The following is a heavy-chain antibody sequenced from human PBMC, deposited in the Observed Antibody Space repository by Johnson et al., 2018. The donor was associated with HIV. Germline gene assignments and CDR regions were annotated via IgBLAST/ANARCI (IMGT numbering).Heavy chain of an antibody. CDR1: GFTFSSYG. CDR2: IAYDGSNK. CDR3: ARRGGRWLARAAGAFDI. Sequence: QVQLVESGGGVVQPGRSLRLSCAASGFTFSSYGMHWVRQAQGKGLEWVAVIAYDGSNKYYADSVKVRFTIPRDNSKNTLSLQMNNLRAGDTALYYCARRGGRWLARAAGAFDIWGQGTMVTVSS. D-gene: IGHD6-19*01. J-gene: IGHJ3*02. V-gene: IGHV3-30*03.